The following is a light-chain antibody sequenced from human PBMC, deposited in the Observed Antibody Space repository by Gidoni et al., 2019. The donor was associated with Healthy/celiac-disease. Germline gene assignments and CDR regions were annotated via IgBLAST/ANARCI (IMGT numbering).Light chain of an antibody. CDR2: DAS. J-gene: IGKJ4*01. CDR3: QQRSNWPLT. V-gene: IGKV3-11*01. Sequence: EILFTQSPATLSFSPGERAPLSCRASQSVSSYLAWYQQKPGQAPRLLIYDASNRATGIPPRFSGSGSGKDFTLTISSLEPEDFAVYYCQQRSNWPLTFGGGTKVEIK. CDR1: QSVSSY.